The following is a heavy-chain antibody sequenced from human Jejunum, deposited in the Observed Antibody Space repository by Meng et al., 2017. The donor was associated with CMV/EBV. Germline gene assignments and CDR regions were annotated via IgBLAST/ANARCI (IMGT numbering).Heavy chain of an antibody. Sequence: LSCADSGFTFSIHWMSWVRQPPGKGPEWVASIKPDGSEIQYVGSLRGRFTVSRDNARKSLYLQMNSLTAEDTAVYYCASGNDSNIWGQGTLVTVSS. D-gene: IGHD3-16*01. CDR1: GFTFSIHW. CDR3: ASGNDSNI. V-gene: IGHV3-7*01. CDR2: IKPDGSEI. J-gene: IGHJ3*02.